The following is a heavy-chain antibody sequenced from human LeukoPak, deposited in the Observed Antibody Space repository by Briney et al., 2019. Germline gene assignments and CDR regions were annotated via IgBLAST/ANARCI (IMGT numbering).Heavy chain of an antibody. CDR2: ISPYNGDT. CDR1: GYIFTNYG. J-gene: IGHJ4*02. Sequence: ASVKVSCKASGYIFTNYGITWVRRAPGQGLEWVGWISPYNGDTNFARKLQGRVTLTTDTSTNTAYMELRSLRSDDTALYYCARGGNTDFSDRSGSNGDYWGQGTLVTVSS. D-gene: IGHD3-22*01. CDR3: ARGGNTDFSDRSGSNGDY. V-gene: IGHV1-18*01.